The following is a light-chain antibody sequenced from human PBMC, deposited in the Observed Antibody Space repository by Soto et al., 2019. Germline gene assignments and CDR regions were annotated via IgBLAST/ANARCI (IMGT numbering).Light chain of an antibody. J-gene: IGKJ1*01. CDR3: QQSYSTPRT. V-gene: IGKV1-39*01. Sequence: IQMAQSPSSLSASVGDRVTIICRASQSISSYLNWYQPKPGKAPKLLIYAASSLQSGVPSRFSGSGSGTDFTLTISSLQPEELATYDCQQSYSTPRTFGQETKGDIK. CDR1: QSISSY. CDR2: AAS.